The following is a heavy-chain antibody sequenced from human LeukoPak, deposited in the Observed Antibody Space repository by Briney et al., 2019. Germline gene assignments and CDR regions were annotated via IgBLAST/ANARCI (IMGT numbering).Heavy chain of an antibody. V-gene: IGHV1-69*13. Sequence: SVKVSCKASGGTFSSYAISWVRQAPGQGLEWMGGIIPIFGTANYAQKFQGRVTITADESTSTAYMELSSLRSEDTAVYYCARSYYDSSGYYGVAYYYGMDVWGQGTTVTVSS. CDR3: ARSYYDSSGYYGVAYYYGMDV. D-gene: IGHD3-22*01. CDR1: GGTFSSYA. CDR2: IIPIFGTA. J-gene: IGHJ6*02.